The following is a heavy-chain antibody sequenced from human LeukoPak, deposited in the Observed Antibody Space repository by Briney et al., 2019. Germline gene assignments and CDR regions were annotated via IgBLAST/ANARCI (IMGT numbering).Heavy chain of an antibody. CDR2: ISSSSSTI. Sequence: GGSLRLSCAASGFTFSSYAMSWVRQAPGKGLEWVSYISSSSSTIYYADSVKGRFTISRDNAKNSLYLQMNSLRAEDTAVYYCARGSYCSGGSCYPFDYWGQGTLVTVSS. J-gene: IGHJ4*02. D-gene: IGHD2-15*01. CDR1: GFTFSSYA. CDR3: ARGSYCSGGSCYPFDY. V-gene: IGHV3-48*01.